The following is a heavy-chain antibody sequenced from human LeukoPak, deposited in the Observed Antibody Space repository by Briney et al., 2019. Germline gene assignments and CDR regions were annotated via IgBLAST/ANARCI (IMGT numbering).Heavy chain of an antibody. Sequence: ASVKVSCKPSGYTFTSCYIHWVRQAPGQGLEWMGIINPIGRSTNYAQKFQGRVTMTRDTSTTTVYMELSSLTSEDTAVYYCARWTNTYLDYWGQGTLVTVSS. D-gene: IGHD3/OR15-3a*01. CDR2: INPIGRST. CDR3: ARWTNTYLDY. CDR1: GYTFTSCY. J-gene: IGHJ4*02. V-gene: IGHV1-46*01.